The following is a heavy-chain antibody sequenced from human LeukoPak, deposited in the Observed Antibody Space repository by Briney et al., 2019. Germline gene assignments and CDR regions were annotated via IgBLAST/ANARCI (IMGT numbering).Heavy chain of an antibody. Sequence: GGSLRLSCAASGFTVSSNYMSWVRRAPGKGLEWVSVIYSGGSTYYADSVKGRFTISRDNSKNTLYLQMNSLRAEDTAVYYCARSPSRSYGDYLNWGQGTLVTVSS. V-gene: IGHV3-66*01. CDR1: GFTVSSNY. D-gene: IGHD4-17*01. CDR3: ARSPSRSYGDYLN. CDR2: IYSGGST. J-gene: IGHJ4*02.